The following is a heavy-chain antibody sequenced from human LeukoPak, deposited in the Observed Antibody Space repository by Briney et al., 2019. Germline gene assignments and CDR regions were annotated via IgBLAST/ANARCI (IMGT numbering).Heavy chain of an antibody. V-gene: IGHV5-51*01. CDR2: IYPGDSET. CDR3: ARRSTIAAPLFDY. J-gene: IGHJ4*02. CDR1: GYNFHDYW. D-gene: IGHD6-6*01. Sequence: GESLKISCRVSGYNFHDYWVGWVRQMPGRGLEWMGIIYPGDSETRYSPSFQGQVTISADDSNTAYLQRHSLKASDTAMYYCARRSTIAAPLFDYWGQGTLVTVSS.